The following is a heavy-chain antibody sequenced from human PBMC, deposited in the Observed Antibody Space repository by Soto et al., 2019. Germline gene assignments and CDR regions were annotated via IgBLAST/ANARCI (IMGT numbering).Heavy chain of an antibody. CDR3: ARDGRGYSYGYEGYYFDY. Sequence: ASVKVPCKASGYTFTSYAMHWVRQAPGQRLEWMGWINAGNGNTKYSQKFQGRVTITRDTSASTAYMELSSLRSEDTAVYYCARDGRGYSYGYEGYYFDYWGQGTLVTVSS. D-gene: IGHD5-18*01. CDR1: GYTFTSYA. CDR2: INAGNGNT. J-gene: IGHJ4*02. V-gene: IGHV1-3*01.